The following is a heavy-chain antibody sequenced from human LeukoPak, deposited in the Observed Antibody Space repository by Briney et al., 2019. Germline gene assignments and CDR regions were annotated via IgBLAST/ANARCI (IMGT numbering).Heavy chain of an antibody. CDR2: ISGSGGST. Sequence: GGSLRLSCAASGFTFSSYAMSWVRQAPGKGLEWVSAISGSGGSTYYADSVKGRFTISRGNSKNTLYLQMNSLRAEDTAVYYCATRGNSITMVRGVMTWGQGTLVTVSS. V-gene: IGHV3-23*01. D-gene: IGHD3-10*01. CDR1: GFTFSSYA. J-gene: IGHJ4*02. CDR3: ATRGNSITMVRGVMT.